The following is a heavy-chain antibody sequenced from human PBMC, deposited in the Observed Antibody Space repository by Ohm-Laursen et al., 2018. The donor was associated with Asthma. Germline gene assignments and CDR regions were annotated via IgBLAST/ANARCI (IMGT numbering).Heavy chain of an antibody. V-gene: IGHV4-31*03. Sequence: TLSLTCTVSGDSISSGNNYWSWIRQLPGKGLEWIGYIYYSGITYSNPSLRSRVSMSVDTSKNQFSLKLSSVTAADTAVYYCAREESVAANFQHWGQGTLVTVSS. CDR3: AREESVAANFQH. D-gene: IGHD6-19*01. J-gene: IGHJ1*01. CDR2: IYYSGIT. CDR1: GDSISSGNNY.